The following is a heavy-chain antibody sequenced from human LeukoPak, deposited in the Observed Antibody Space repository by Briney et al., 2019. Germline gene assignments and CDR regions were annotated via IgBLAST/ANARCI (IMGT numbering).Heavy chain of an antibody. J-gene: IGHJ5*02. CDR3: AKAGVVVRGVRGNWFDP. CDR2: ISGSGGST. V-gene: IGHV3-23*01. Sequence: GGSLRLSCAASGFTFSSYGMSWVRQAPGKGLEGVSAISGSGGSTYYADSVKGRFTISRDNSKNTLYLQMNSLRAEDTAVYDCAKAGVVVRGVRGNWFDPWGQGTLVTVSS. CDR1: GFTFSSYG. D-gene: IGHD3-10*01.